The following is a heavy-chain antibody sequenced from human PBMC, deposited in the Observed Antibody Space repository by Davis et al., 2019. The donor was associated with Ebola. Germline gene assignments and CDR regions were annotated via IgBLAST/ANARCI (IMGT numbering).Heavy chain of an antibody. CDR1: GFTFSSYA. J-gene: IGHJ4*02. D-gene: IGHD1-26*01. CDR2: ISSSSSII. CDR3: AREAYSGTLRFDY. Sequence: PGGSLRLSCAASGFTFSSYAMSCVRQAPGKGLEWVSYISSSSSIIYYADPVKGRFTISRDNAKNSLYLQMNSLRDEDTAVYYCAREAYSGTLRFDYWGQGTLVTVSS. V-gene: IGHV3-48*02.